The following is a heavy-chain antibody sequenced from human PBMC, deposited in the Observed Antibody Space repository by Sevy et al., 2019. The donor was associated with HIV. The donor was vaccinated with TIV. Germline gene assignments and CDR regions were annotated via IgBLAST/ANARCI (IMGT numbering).Heavy chain of an antibody. J-gene: IGHJ4*02. CDR2: IDPSDSES. CDR1: GYIFINYW. V-gene: IGHV5-10-1*01. Sequence: GESLKISCKGSGYIFINYWITWVRQMPGKGLEWMGKIDPSDSESKYSPSFQGHVTISADKSSSTAYLQWDSLEASDNAMYYCARLYCTSTSCYLDYWGQGTLVTVSS. CDR3: ARLYCTSTSCYLDY. D-gene: IGHD2-2*01.